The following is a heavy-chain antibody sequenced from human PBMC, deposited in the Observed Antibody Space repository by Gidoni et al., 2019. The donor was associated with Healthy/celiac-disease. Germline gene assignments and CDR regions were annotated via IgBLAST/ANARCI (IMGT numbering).Heavy chain of an antibody. Sequence: EVQLVESGGGLVQPGGSLRLFCAASGFTFSSYAMSWVRQASGKGLEWVSDISGSVGSTYYADSVKGRFTISRDNSKNTLYLQMNSLRAEDTAVYYCAAQQWLLREGRDYWGQGTLVTVSS. CDR2: ISGSVGST. V-gene: IGHV3-23*04. J-gene: IGHJ4*02. CDR3: AAQQWLLREGRDY. D-gene: IGHD6-19*01. CDR1: GFTFSSYA.